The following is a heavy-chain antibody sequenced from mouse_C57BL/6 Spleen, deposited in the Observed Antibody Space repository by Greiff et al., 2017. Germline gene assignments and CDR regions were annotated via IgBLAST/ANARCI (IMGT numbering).Heavy chain of an antibody. CDR1: GYTFTSYW. CDR3: AREGDYYGSSYGGAMDY. CDR2: INPSNGGT. V-gene: IGHV1-53*01. Sequence: QVQLKKPGTELVKPGASVKLSCKASGYTFTSYWMHWVKQRPGQGLEWIGNINPSNGGTNYNEKFKSKATLTVDKSSNTAYMQLNSLTSEDSAVYYGAREGDYYGSSYGGAMDYWGQGTSVTVSS. D-gene: IGHD1-1*01. J-gene: IGHJ4*01.